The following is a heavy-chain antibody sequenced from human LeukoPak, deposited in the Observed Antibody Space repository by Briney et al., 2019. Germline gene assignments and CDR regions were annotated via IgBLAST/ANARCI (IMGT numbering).Heavy chain of an antibody. CDR3: ARVGGGEAFGN. V-gene: IGHV1-46*01. Sequence: GASVKVSCKASGYTFTSYYMHWVRQAPGQGLEWMRIINPSGGSTSYAQKFQGRVTMTRDTSTSTVYMELSSLRSEDTAVYYCARVGGGEAFGNWGQGTMVTGSS. J-gene: IGHJ3*02. CDR1: GYTFTSYY. CDR2: INPSGGST. D-gene: IGHD2-15*01.